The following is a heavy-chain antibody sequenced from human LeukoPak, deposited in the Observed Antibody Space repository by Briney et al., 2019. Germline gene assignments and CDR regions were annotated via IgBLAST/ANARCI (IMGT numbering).Heavy chain of an antibody. Sequence: GGSLRLSCAASGFTFSDYYMSWIRQAPGKGLEWVSYISSSGSTIYYADSVKGRFTISRDNAKSSLYLQVNSLRAEDTAVYYCARPRMKYYYDSSGYYDYWGQGTLVTVSS. J-gene: IGHJ4*02. CDR1: GFTFSDYY. CDR3: ARPRMKYYYDSSGYYDY. V-gene: IGHV3-11*04. D-gene: IGHD3-22*01. CDR2: ISSSGSTI.